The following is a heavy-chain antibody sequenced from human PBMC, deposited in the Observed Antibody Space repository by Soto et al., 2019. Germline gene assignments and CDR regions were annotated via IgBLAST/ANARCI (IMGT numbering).Heavy chain of an antibody. J-gene: IGHJ2*01. CDR2: IYDSGST. CDR3: AREVIPLTTDWYFDL. Sequence: QLQLRESGPGLVKPSETLSLTCTVSGGSISGGVGGLYYWSWIRQPPGKGREWIGYIYDSGSTYYNPSLKSRVTISVDTSNIQFSLRLSSVTAADTAVYYCAREVIPLTTDWYFDLWGRGTLVTVSS. CDR1: GGSISGGVGGLYY. D-gene: IGHD4-17*01. V-gene: IGHV4-30-4*01.